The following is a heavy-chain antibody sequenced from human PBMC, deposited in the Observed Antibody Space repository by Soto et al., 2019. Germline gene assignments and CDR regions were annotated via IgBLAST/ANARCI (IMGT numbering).Heavy chain of an antibody. Sequence: LVESGGGWVQPGGSLRLSCAVSGFTLSKYWIHWVRQAPGKGLVWLLRVTGEGTSATYADSVKGPFTVSRDTANDTLYLQMNGLRDEDTAVSFCARGFRRSKVRRVFTLGGLDYWGQGTLVTVSS. CDR1: GFTLSKYW. V-gene: IGHV3-74*01. CDR2: VTGEGTSA. J-gene: IGHJ4*02. D-gene: IGHD3-10*01. CDR3: ARGFRRSKVRRVFTLGGLDY.